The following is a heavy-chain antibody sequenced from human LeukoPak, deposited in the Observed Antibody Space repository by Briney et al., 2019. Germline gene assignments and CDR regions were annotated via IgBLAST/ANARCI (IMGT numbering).Heavy chain of an antibody. D-gene: IGHD5-24*01. Sequence: PSETLSLTCTVSGGSTSSYYWSWIRQPPGKGLEWIGYIYYSGSTNYNPSLKSRVTISVDTSKNQFSLKLSSVTAADTAVYYCARGLLDGYTHPAAFDIWAKGQWSPSLQ. CDR2: IYYSGST. V-gene: IGHV4-59*01. J-gene: IGHJ3*02. CDR3: ARGLLDGYTHPAAFDI. CDR1: GGSTSSYY.